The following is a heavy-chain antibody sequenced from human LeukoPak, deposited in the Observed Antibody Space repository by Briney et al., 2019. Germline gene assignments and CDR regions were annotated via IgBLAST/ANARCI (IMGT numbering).Heavy chain of an antibody. CDR2: IQQDGNEK. D-gene: IGHD3-16*01. V-gene: IGHV3-7*01. CDR3: AGSWGYRALDI. J-gene: IGHJ3*02. CDR1: EFIFRNYW. Sequence: GGSLRLSCAASEFIFRNYWMTWVRQAPGKGLDLVANIQQDGNEKWYVDSVKGRFTISRDNARSSLYLQMNSLRAEDTAVYYCAGSWGYRALDIWGQGTVVTVSS.